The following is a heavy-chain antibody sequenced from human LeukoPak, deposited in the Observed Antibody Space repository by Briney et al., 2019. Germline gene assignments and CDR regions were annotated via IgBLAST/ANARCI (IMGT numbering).Heavy chain of an antibody. CDR3: ALGVGWTIWGDYFDY. J-gene: IGHJ4*02. Sequence: PGGSLRLSCAASGFTFSSYAMSWVHQAPGKGLEWVSAISGSGGSTYYADSVKGRFTISRDNSKNTLYLQMNSLRAEDTAVYYCALGVGWTIWGDYFDYWGQGTLVTVSS. D-gene: IGHD3-9*01. CDR2: ISGSGGST. CDR1: GFTFSSYA. V-gene: IGHV3-23*01.